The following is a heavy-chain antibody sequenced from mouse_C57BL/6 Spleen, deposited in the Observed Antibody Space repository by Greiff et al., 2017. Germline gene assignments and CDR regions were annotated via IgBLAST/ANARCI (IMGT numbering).Heavy chain of an antibody. D-gene: IGHD1-1*01. CDR1: GYSFTSYY. Sequence: VKLQESGPELVKPGASVKISCKASGYSFTSYYIHWVKQRPGQGLEWIGWIYPGSGNTTYNEKFKGKATLTADTSSSTAYMQLSSLTSEDSAVYCGARCDAYDYTMDYWGQGTSVTVSS. J-gene: IGHJ4*01. CDR3: ARCDAYDYTMDY. CDR2: IYPGSGNT. V-gene: IGHV1-66*01.